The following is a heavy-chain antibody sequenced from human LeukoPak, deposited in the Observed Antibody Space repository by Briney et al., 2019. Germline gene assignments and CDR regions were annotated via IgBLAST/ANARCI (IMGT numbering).Heavy chain of an antibody. CDR2: INSDGSST. V-gene: IGHV3-74*01. J-gene: IGHJ4*02. CDR1: GFTFSSYW. Sequence: PGGSLRLSCAASGFTFSSYWMHWVRQAPGKGLVLVSRINSDGSSTSYADSVKGRFTISRDNAKNTLYLQMNSLRAEDTAVYYCASGRRDGSGSYYLLDYWGQGTLVTVSS. CDR3: ASGRRDGSGSYYLLDY. D-gene: IGHD3-10*01.